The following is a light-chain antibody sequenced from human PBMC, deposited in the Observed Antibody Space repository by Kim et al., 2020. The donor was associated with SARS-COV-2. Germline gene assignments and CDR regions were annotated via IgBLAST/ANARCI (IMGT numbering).Light chain of an antibody. CDR1: QTINNW. Sequence: DIQVTQSPSTLSASIGDRVTITCRASQTINNWLAWYQQKPGKAPNLLISRASSLHSGVPSRFSGSGSGTEFTLTIGSLRPDDFATYYCQYYGKYPWTFGQGTKVDIK. CDR3: QYYGKYPWT. CDR2: RAS. V-gene: IGKV1-5*03. J-gene: IGKJ1*01.